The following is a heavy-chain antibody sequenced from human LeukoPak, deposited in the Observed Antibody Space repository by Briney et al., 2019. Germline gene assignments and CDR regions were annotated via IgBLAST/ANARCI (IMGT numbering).Heavy chain of an antibody. CDR3: ARAPYCSGGSCYSWFDY. CDR1: GFTFSSYS. J-gene: IGHJ4*02. D-gene: IGHD2-15*01. Sequence: GGSLRLSCAASGFTFSSYSMNWVRQAPGKGLEWISYISSSRSPKYYADSVKGRFTISRDNAKNSLFLQMNSLRAEDTAVYYCARAPYCSGGSCYSWFDYWGQGTLVTVSS. V-gene: IGHV3-48*01. CDR2: ISSSRSPK.